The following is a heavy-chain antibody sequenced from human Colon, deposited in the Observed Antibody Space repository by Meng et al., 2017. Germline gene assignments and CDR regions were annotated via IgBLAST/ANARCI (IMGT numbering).Heavy chain of an antibody. J-gene: IGHJ4*02. V-gene: IGHV4-4*02. CDR2: FFHTGRT. CDR1: GGSISSNW. D-gene: IGHD3/OR15-3a*01. CDR3: ARHISILGQRGFDY. Sequence: VQLPGSGPGLVKPSGTLSLTCAVSGGSISSNWWSWVRQPPGKGLEWIGEFFHTGRTNYDPSLKSRVTISVDKSNNQFSLKLTSVTAADTAVYYCARHISILGQRGFDYWGQGTLVTVSS.